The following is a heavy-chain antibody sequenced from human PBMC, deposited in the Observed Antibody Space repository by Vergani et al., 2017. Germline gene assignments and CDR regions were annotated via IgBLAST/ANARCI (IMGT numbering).Heavy chain of an antibody. J-gene: IGHJ5*02. CDR2: TYYRSKWSN. Sequence: QVQLHQSGPGLVRPSQTLSLTCVISGDSASNNKTTWNWIRQSPSRGLEWLGRTYYRSKWSNDYAESVKSRLTIDPDTSKNLFSLHLNSVTPEDTAVYYCARVTAVPGSIWFDPWGQGTLVTVSS. V-gene: IGHV6-1*01. CDR3: ARVTAVPGSIWFDP. CDR1: GDSASNNKTT. D-gene: IGHD6-19*01.